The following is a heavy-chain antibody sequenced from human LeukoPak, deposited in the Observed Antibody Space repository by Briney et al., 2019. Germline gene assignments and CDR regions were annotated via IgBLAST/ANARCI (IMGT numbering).Heavy chain of an antibody. D-gene: IGHD1-20*01. CDR3: ARSIAGLNWFDP. CDR2: IYHSGST. CDR1: GGSISSGDYY. V-gene: IGHV4-39*07. J-gene: IGHJ5*02. Sequence: SETLSLTCTVSGGSISSGDYYWGWIRQPPGKGLEWIGSIYHSGSTYYNPSLKSRVTISVDTSKNQFSLKLSSVTAADTAVYYCARSIAGLNWFDPWGQGTLVTVSS.